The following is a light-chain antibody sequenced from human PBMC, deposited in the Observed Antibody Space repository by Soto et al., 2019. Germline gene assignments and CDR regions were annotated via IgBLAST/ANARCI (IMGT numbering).Light chain of an antibody. J-gene: IGKJ5*01. Sequence: EIVLTQSPGTLSLSPGERATLSCRASQSVSSSYLAWYQQKPGQAPRLLIYGASSRATGIPDRFSGSGSGTDFTLTINRLDPEDFAVYHCQHYGSSPPITFGQGTRLEIK. CDR1: QSVSSSY. CDR2: GAS. CDR3: QHYGSSPPIT. V-gene: IGKV3-20*01.